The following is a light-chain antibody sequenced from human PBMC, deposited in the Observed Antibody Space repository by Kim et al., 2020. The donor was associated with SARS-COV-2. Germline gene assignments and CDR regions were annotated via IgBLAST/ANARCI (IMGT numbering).Light chain of an antibody. CDR2: GKD. Sequence: FGQTVRITCQGDSLRSFYASWYQQKPGQAPVLVIYGKDNRPSGIPDRFSGSSSGNTASLTITGAQAEDEADYYCNSRDNSGNHLTVFGGGTQLTVL. CDR3: NSRDNSGNHLTV. V-gene: IGLV3-19*01. J-gene: IGLJ2*01. CDR1: SLRSFY.